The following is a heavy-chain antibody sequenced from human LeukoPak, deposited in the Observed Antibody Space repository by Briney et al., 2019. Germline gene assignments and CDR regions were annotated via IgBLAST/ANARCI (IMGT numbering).Heavy chain of an antibody. CDR2: ISWNSGSI. D-gene: IGHD3-22*01. Sequence: GGSLRLSCAASGFTFDDYAMHWVRQAPGKGLEWVSGISWNSGSIGYADSVKGRFTISRDNAKNSLYLQMNSLRAEDTAVYYCAKHGEGSSGYLIWGQGTLVTVSS. CDR1: GFTFDDYA. J-gene: IGHJ4*02. CDR3: AKHGEGSSGYLI. V-gene: IGHV3-9*01.